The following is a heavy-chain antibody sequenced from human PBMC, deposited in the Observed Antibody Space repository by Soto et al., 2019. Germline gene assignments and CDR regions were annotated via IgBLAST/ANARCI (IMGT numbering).Heavy chain of an antibody. Sequence: AGGSLRLSCVASGFTFSRFWMNWIRQIPGKGLEWVAIINQDGSEKFYVDSAKGRFTISRDTAKNSLFLQMNSLRAEDTAVYYCARKMMGSFDSWGQGALVTVSS. CDR2: INQDGSEK. J-gene: IGHJ4*02. D-gene: IGHD3-16*01. CDR3: ARKMMGSFDS. CDR1: GFTFSRFW. V-gene: IGHV3-7*03.